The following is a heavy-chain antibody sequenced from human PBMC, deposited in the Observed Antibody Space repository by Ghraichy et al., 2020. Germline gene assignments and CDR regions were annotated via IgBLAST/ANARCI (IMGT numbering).Heavy chain of an antibody. J-gene: IGHJ5*02. V-gene: IGHV4-34*01. D-gene: IGHD3-3*01. CDR2: INHSGST. Sequence: SETLSLTCAVYGGSFSGYYWSWIRQPPGKGLEWIGEINHSGSTNYNPSLKSRVTISVDTSKNQFSLKLSSVTAADTAVYYCARGITIFGVALERIVWFDPWGQGTLVTVSS. CDR1: GGSFSGYY. CDR3: ARGITIFGVALERIVWFDP.